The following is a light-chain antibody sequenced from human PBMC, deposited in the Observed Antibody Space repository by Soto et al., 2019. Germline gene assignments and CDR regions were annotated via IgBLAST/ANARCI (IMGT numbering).Light chain of an antibody. CDR2: GAS. Sequence: EIVLTQSPGTLSLSPGERATLSCRASQSVNSRYLAWYQQKPGQAPRLLIYGASSRATGIADRFSGSGSGTDFTLTISSLEPEDFAVYYCQQYGSSPVTFGQGTKVEIK. V-gene: IGKV3-20*01. CDR1: QSVNSRY. J-gene: IGKJ1*01. CDR3: QQYGSSPVT.